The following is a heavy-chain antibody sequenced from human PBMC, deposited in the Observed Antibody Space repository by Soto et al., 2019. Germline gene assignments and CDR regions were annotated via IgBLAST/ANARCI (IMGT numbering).Heavy chain of an antibody. V-gene: IGHV4-31*03. Sequence: SETLSLTCTVSGGSISSGDYYWSWVRQHPGKGLEWIGYIYHSGSTYYNPSLKSRVTISVDTSKNQFSLKLSSVTAADTAVYYCARELSRDGPTYYFDYWGQGTLVTVSS. J-gene: IGHJ4*02. CDR2: IYHSGST. CDR3: ARELSRDGPTYYFDY. D-gene: IGHD2-2*01. CDR1: GGSISSGDYY.